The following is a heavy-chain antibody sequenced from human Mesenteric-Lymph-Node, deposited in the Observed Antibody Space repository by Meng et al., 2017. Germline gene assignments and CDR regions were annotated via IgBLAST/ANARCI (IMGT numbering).Heavy chain of an antibody. CDR1: GGSISSYY. CDR3: ARRLLWFGELSWGSNDAFDI. J-gene: IGHJ3*02. D-gene: IGHD3-10*01. CDR2: IYYSGST. V-gene: IGHV4-59*01. Sequence: SETLSLTCTVSGGSISSYYWSWIRQPPGKGLEWIGYIYYSGSTNYNPSLKSRVTISVDTSKNQFSLKLSSVTAADTAVYYCARRLLWFGELSWGSNDAFDIWGQGTMVTVSS.